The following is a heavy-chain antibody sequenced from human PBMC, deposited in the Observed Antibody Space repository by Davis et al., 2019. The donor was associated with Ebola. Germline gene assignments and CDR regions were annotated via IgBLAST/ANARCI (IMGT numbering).Heavy chain of an antibody. CDR3: ANLRGVDY. V-gene: IGHV3-48*04. D-gene: IGHD1-26*01. J-gene: IGHJ4*02. Sequence: GESLKISCAVSGFTFSTYSMNWVRQAPGKGLEWVSYISTTSRTIYYADSVKGRFTISRDNAKNSLYLQMNSLRAEDTAVYYCANLRGVDYWGQGTLVTVSS. CDR1: GFTFSTYS. CDR2: ISTTSRTI.